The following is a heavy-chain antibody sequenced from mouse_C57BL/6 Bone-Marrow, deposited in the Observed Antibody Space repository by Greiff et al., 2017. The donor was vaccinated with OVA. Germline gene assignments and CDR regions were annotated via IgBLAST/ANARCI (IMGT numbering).Heavy chain of an antibody. J-gene: IGHJ2*01. CDR3: ARSNYYGSSYFDY. Sequence: QVQLQQSGAELVRPGTSVKVSCKASGYAFTTYLIEWVKQRPGQGLEWIGVINPGSGGTNYNEKFKGKATLTADKSSSTAYMQLSSLTSEDSAVYFCARSNYYGSSYFDYWGQGTTLTVSS. V-gene: IGHV1-54*01. D-gene: IGHD1-1*01. CDR1: GYAFTTYL. CDR2: INPGSGGT.